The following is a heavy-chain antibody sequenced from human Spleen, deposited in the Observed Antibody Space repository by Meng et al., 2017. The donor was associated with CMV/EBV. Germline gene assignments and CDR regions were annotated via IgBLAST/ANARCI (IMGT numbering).Heavy chain of an antibody. CDR2: MNQDGTQI. J-gene: IGHJ4*02. CDR3: ARDWCLDF. D-gene: IGHD2-15*01. Sequence: GESLKISCAASGFTFSGYWMSWVRQAPGKGLEWVANMNQDGTQIYYVDSVKGRFTISRANAKNSLYLQMSSLRAEDTAVYYCARDWCLDFWGQGTLVTVSS. CDR1: GFTFSGYW. V-gene: IGHV3-7*01.